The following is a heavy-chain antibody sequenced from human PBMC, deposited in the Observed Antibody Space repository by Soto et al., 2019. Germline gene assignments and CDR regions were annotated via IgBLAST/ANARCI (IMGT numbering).Heavy chain of an antibody. J-gene: IGHJ4*02. CDR3: AKEPHSSGYGTYFDH. V-gene: IGHV3-30*18. Sequence: QVQLVESGGGVVQPGRSLRLSCVVSGFTFSNYGMHWVRQAPGKGLEWVAVISKDGSEEYYADSVKGRFTVSRDNSRNTLYLQVNSLITEDTAVYYCAKEPHSSGYGTYFDHWGQGTLVPVSS. CDR2: ISKDGSEE. D-gene: IGHD3-22*01. CDR1: GFTFSNYG.